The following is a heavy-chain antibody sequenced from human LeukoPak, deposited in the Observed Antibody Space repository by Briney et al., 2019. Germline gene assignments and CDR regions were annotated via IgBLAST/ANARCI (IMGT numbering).Heavy chain of an antibody. Sequence: GGTLRLSCAASGVTFSSYAMNSVRQAPGKGLEWGSAISGSRGSTYYADSVKGRFTISRDNSKNTLYLQMTSMRAEDTPVYYCAKDPYDSYYYYYMDVWGKGTTVTVSS. D-gene: IGHD1-1*01. CDR1: GVTFSSYA. V-gene: IGHV3-23*01. CDR3: AKDPYDSYYYYYMDV. CDR2: ISGSRGST. J-gene: IGHJ6*03.